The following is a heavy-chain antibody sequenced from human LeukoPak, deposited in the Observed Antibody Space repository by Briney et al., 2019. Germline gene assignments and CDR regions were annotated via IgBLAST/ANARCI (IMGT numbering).Heavy chain of an antibody. CDR3: ARDVAAPGGVYFDY. J-gene: IGHJ4*02. V-gene: IGHV3-66*01. CDR1: GFTVSSNS. CDR2: IYTGGTT. D-gene: IGHD3-16*01. Sequence: PGGSLRLSCAASGFTVSSNSMSWVRQAPGKGLVWVSVIYTGGTTYYADSVKGRFTISRDNSKNTLYLQMNSLRAEDTAVYYCARDVAAPGGVYFDYWGQGTLVTASS.